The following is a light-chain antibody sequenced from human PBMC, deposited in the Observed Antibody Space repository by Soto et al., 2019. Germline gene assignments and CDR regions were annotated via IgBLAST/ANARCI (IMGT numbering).Light chain of an antibody. V-gene: IGLV2-8*01. Sequence: QSALTQPPSASGSPGQSVTISCTGTGSDIGAYNYVSWYQQYPGKAPKVMIYDVIKRPSGVPDRFSGFKSGNTASLTVSGRRADDEAVYYCSSSFGGNSFYVIFGGGTKLTVL. CDR3: SSSFGGNSFYVI. CDR1: GSDIGAYNY. CDR2: DVI. J-gene: IGLJ2*01.